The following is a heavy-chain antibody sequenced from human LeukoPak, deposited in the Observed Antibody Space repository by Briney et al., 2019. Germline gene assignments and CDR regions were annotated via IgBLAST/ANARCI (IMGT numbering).Heavy chain of an antibody. CDR3: ARDKGRYFGSKTYYNDFFDY. CDR1: VGTFSNYA. CDR2: IIPIFGKA. D-gene: IGHD3-10*01. V-gene: IGHV1-69*01. J-gene: IGHJ4*02. Sequence: SVKVSSKPSVGTFSNYAISWVRQAPGQGLEWMGGIIPIFGKANYAQKFQGRVTIIADQSSSTAYMQLSSLRSEDTAMYYCARDKGRYFGSKTYYNDFFDYWGQGTLVTVSS.